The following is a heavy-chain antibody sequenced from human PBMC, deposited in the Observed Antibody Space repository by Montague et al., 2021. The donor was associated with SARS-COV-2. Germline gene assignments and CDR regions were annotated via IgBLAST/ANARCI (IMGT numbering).Heavy chain of an antibody. J-gene: IGHJ3*01. CDR3: ARPGRGYSYGRDAFEV. D-gene: IGHD5-18*01. V-gene: IGHV4-39*01. CDR2: IYYTGST. Sequence: SETLSLTCTVSGGSISNSIYYWGWIRQPPGKGLEWIGSIYYTGSTYYNPSLKSRVTISMNTSNNQFFLKLTSVTAADTAVYYCARPGRGYSYGRDAFEVWGQGTMVTVSS. CDR1: GGSISNSIYY.